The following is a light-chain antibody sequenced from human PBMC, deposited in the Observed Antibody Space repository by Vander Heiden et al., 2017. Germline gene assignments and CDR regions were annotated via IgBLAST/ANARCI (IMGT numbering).Light chain of an antibody. CDR1: QSVSSW. J-gene: IGKJ4*01. CDR2: DAT. V-gene: IGKV1-5*01. CDR3: QQYSNYPYT. Sequence: DIQMTQSPLPLSASVGDRVTLTCRASQSVSSWLAWYQQIPGKAPKLLIYDATSLESGVPSRFSGSRSGTEFTLTISSLQPDDSATYYCQQYSNYPYTFGRGTKLQIK.